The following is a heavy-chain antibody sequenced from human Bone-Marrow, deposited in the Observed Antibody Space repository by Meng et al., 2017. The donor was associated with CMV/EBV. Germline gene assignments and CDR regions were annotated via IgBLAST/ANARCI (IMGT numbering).Heavy chain of an antibody. CDR3: AKDLLLFGGANAYFDS. CDR2: IRHDGTNK. D-gene: IGHD3-10*01. Sequence: GESLKISCAASGFTFDEYGMHWVRQTPGKGLEWVAFIRHDGTNKFYGDSVKGRFTISRDNSKNTVSLQMNSLRPEETAIYYSAKDLLLFGGANAYFDSWGQGTQVTVSS. V-gene: IGHV3-30*02. CDR1: GFTFDEYG. J-gene: IGHJ4*02.